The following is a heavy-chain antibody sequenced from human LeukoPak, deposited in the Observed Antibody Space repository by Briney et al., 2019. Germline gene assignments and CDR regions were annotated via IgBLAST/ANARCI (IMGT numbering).Heavy chain of an antibody. Sequence: PGGSLRLSCAASGFTFDDYAMHWVRQAPGKGLEWVSGISWNSGSIGYADSVKGRFTIPRDNAKNSLYLQMNSLRAEDTAVYYCAREVDSSGWFDYWGQGTLVTVSS. J-gene: IGHJ4*02. V-gene: IGHV3-9*01. CDR2: ISWNSGSI. CDR1: GFTFDDYA. CDR3: AREVDSSGWFDY. D-gene: IGHD6-19*01.